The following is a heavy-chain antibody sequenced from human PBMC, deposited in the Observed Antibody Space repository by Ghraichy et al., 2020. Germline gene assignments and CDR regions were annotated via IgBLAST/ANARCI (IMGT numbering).Heavy chain of an antibody. CDR3: ARARSGYAGNWYFDL. Sequence: SETLSLTCAVSGGSISSGGYSWSWIRQPPGKGLEWIGYIYHSGSTYYNPSLKSRVTISVDRSKNQFSLKLSSVTAADTAVYYCARARSGYAGNWYFDLWGRGTLFTVSS. V-gene: IGHV4-30-2*01. CDR2: IYHSGST. CDR1: GGSISSGGYS. D-gene: IGHD5-12*01. J-gene: IGHJ2*01.